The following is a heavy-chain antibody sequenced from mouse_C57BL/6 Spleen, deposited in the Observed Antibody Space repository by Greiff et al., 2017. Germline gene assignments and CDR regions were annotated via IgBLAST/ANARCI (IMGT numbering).Heavy chain of an antibody. CDR2: ISSGGDYI. V-gene: IGHV5-9-1*02. CDR3: TRAYYSNYYAMDY. J-gene: IGHJ4*01. D-gene: IGHD2-5*01. CDR1: GFTFSSYA. Sequence: EVQVVESGEGLVKPGGSLKLSCAASGFTFSSYAMSWVRQTPEKRLEWVAYISSGGDYIYYADTVKGRFTISRDNARNTLYLQMSSLKSEDTAMYYCTRAYYSNYYAMDYWGQGTSVTVSS.